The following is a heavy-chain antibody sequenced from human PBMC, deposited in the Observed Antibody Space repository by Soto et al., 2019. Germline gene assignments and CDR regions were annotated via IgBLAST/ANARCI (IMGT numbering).Heavy chain of an antibody. CDR3: ARAGYCSGGTCFHGNCDY. Sequence: QVQLVQSGAEVKRPGASVKVSCKASGYTFTTYYMHWVRQAPGQGLEWLGIINPNGGSTTYAQKFQGRGTMTRDTSTSTVYLELSSLRSEATAVYYCARAGYCSGGTCFHGNCDYWGQGTLVTVSA. D-gene: IGHD2-15*01. CDR1: GYTFTTYY. CDR2: INPNGGST. V-gene: IGHV1-46*01. J-gene: IGHJ4*02.